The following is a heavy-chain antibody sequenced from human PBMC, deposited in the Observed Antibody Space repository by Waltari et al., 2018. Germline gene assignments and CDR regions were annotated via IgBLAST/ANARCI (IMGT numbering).Heavy chain of an antibody. CDR3: ARILRLGELWFYLDY. CDR2: ISSPGSTI. D-gene: IGHD3-16*01. J-gene: IGHJ4*02. CDR1: GFTFSSYS. V-gene: IGHV3-48*02. Sequence: EVQLVESGGGLVQPGGSLRLSCAASGFTFSSYSMNWVRQAPGKGLEWVSYISSPGSTIFYADSVKGQFTISRDNAKNSLYLQMNSLRDEDTAVYFCARILRLGELWFYLDYWGQGSLVTVSS.